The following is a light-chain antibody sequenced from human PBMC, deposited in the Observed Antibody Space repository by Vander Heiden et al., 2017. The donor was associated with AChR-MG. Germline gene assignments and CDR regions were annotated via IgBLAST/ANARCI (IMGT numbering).Light chain of an antibody. Sequence: DIQMTQSPSSLSASVGDRVTITCRASQGISNYLAWFQQKPGTVPKLLIFAASTLRSGVPSRFSGSGSGTDFTLTISSLQPEDVATYYCQKYNSAPRTFGQGTKVEIK. J-gene: IGKJ1*01. CDR2: AAS. CDR1: QGISNY. CDR3: QKYNSAPRT. V-gene: IGKV1-27*01.